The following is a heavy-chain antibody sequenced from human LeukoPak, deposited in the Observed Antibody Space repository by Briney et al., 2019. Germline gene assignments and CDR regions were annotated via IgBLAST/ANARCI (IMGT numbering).Heavy chain of an antibody. D-gene: IGHD6-19*01. CDR1: GYSISSGYY. CDR3: ARLVAGTDY. Sequence: PSETLSLTCAVSGYSISSGYYWGWIRQPPGNGLGWIESIYHSESTYYNPSLKSLFNISVDTSKNHFSLNLNSVTASDPAVYYCARLVAGTDYWGEGTLVTVSS. J-gene: IGHJ4*02. V-gene: IGHV4-38-2*01. CDR2: IYHSEST.